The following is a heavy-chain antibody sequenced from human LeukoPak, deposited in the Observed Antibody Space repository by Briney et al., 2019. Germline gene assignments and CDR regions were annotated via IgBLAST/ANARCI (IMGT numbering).Heavy chain of an antibody. CDR1: GGSISSSNW. D-gene: IGHD6-19*01. V-gene: IGHV4-4*02. J-gene: IGHJ4*02. CDR3: ARVVAVAGTFPDS. CDR2: IYHSGST. Sequence: PSETLSLTCAVSGGSISSSNWWSWVRQPPGKGLEWIGEIYHSGSTNYNPSLKSRVTISVDKSKNQFSLKVSSVTAADTAVYYCARVVAVAGTFPDSWGQGTLVTVSS.